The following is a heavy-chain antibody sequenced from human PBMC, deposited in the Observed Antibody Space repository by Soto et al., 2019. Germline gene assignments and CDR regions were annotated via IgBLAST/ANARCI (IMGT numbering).Heavy chain of an antibody. J-gene: IGHJ4*02. Sequence: QVQLVQSGAEVKKPGSSVKVSCKASGGTFSSYTISWLRQAPGQGLEWMGRIIPILGIANYAQKFQGRVTITADKSTSTADMELSSLRSEDTAVYYCARGGSGYLFDYWGQGTLVTVSS. V-gene: IGHV1-69*02. CDR1: GGTFSSYT. CDR2: IIPILGIA. D-gene: IGHD3-10*01. CDR3: ARGGSGYLFDY.